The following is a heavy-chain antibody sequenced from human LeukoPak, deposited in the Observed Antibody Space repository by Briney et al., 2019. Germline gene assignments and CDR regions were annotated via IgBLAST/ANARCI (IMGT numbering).Heavy chain of an antibody. V-gene: IGHV4-39*07. D-gene: IGHD1-20*01. J-gene: IGHJ4*02. CDR1: AGSFISSSHH. Sequence: SETLSLTCTVSAGSFISSSHHWGWIRQSPGKGLEWIGEINHSGSTNYNPSLKSRVTISVDTSKNQFSLKLSSVTAADTAVYYCARVTGYPQVLLFDYWGQGTLVTVSS. CDR3: ARVTGYPQVLLFDY. CDR2: INHSGST.